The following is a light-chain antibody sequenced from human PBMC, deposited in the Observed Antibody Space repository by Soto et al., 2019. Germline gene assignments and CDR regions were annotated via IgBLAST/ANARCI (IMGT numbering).Light chain of an antibody. CDR1: SSDVGGYNY. CDR2: EVS. Sequence: QSALPQPASVSGSPGQSITISCTGTSSDVGGYNYVSWYQQHPGKAPKLMIYEVSNRPSGVSNRFSGSKSVNTASLTISGLQSEDEADYYCSSYTSSSTLVFGRGTKLTVL. CDR3: SSYTSSSTLV. J-gene: IGLJ2*01. V-gene: IGLV2-14*01.